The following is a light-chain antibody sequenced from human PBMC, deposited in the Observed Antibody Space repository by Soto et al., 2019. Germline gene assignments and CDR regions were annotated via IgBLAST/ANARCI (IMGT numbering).Light chain of an antibody. CDR3: SSYAGSDNLL. Sequence: QSALTQPPSASGSPGQSVTISCTGTSSDVGGYNYVSWYQQHPGRAPKLMIYEVTTRPSGVPDRFSGSKSGNTASLTVSGLRVEDEADYYCSSYAGSDNLLFGGGTKLTVL. CDR1: SSDVGGYNY. J-gene: IGLJ2*01. V-gene: IGLV2-8*01. CDR2: EVT.